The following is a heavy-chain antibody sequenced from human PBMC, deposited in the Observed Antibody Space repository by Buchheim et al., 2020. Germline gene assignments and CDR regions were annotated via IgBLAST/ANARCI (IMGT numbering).Heavy chain of an antibody. D-gene: IGHD2-2*01. CDR1: GFTFSSYA. V-gene: IGHV3-30-3*01. CDR2: ISYDGSNK. CDR3: ARDRCSSTSCYDGFLVHYYYGMDV. J-gene: IGHJ6*02. Sequence: QVQLVESGGGVVQPGRSLRLSCAASGFTFSSYAMHWVRQAPGKGLEWVAVISYDGSNKYYADSVKGRFTISRDNSKTTLYLQMNSLRAEDTAVYYCARDRCSSTSCYDGFLVHYYYGMDVWGQGTT.